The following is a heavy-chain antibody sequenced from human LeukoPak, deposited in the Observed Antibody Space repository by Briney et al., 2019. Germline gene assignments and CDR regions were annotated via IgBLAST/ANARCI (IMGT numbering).Heavy chain of an antibody. J-gene: IGHJ2*01. Sequence: ASVKVSCKASGGTFSSYAISWVRQAPGPGLEWMGGIIPIFGTANYAQKFQGRVTITADESTSTAYMELSSLRSEDTAVYYCARGSITMIVDGPFDLWGRGTLVTVSS. CDR1: GGTFSSYA. D-gene: IGHD3-22*01. CDR2: IIPIFGTA. CDR3: ARGSITMIVDGPFDL. V-gene: IGHV1-69*13.